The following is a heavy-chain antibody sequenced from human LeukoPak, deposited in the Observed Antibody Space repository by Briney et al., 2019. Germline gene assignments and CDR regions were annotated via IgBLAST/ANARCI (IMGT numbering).Heavy chain of an antibody. J-gene: IGHJ5*02. CDR2: INPNSGGT. D-gene: IGHD2-2*01. CDR3: AREGGEGYCSSTSCPNWFDP. CDR1: GYTFTGYY. Sequence: ASVKVSCKASGYTFTGYYMHWVRQAPGQGLEWMGWINPNSGGTNYAQKFQGRVTMTRDTSISTAYMELSRLRSDDTAVYYCAREGGEGYCSSTSCPNWFDPWGQGTLVTVSS. V-gene: IGHV1-2*02.